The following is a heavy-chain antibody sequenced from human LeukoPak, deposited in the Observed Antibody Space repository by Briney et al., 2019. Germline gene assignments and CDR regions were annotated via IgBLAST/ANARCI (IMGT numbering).Heavy chain of an antibody. CDR2: MNPNSGNT. Sequence: ASVKVSCKASGYTFTSYDINWVRQATGQGLEWMGWMNPNSGNTGYAQKFQGRVTMTRNTSISTAYMELSSLRSEDTAVYYCASGRTDIVVVPATLRNYYFDYWGQGTLVTVSS. CDR1: GYTFTSYD. D-gene: IGHD2-2*01. V-gene: IGHV1-8*01. CDR3: ASGRTDIVVVPATLRNYYFDY. J-gene: IGHJ4*02.